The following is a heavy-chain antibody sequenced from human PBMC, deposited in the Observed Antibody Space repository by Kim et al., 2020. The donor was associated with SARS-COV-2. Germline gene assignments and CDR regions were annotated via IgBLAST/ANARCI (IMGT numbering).Heavy chain of an antibody. V-gene: IGHV3-43*02. CDR1: GFTFDHSA. J-gene: IGHJ4*02. CDR3: ARERGGWSFDY. Sequence: GGSLRLSCAASGFTFDHSAMHWVRQAPGKGLEWVSLISDNGETIYYADSVKGRFTISRDNAKSSLYLLINSLRVDDTAIYYCARERGGWSFDYWGQGTLVTVSS. CDR2: ISDNGETI. D-gene: IGHD2-15*01.